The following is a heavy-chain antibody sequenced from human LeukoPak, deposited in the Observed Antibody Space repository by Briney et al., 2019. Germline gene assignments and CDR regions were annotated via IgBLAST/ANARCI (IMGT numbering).Heavy chain of an antibody. Sequence: GGSLRLSCAASGFTFSNYWMSWVRQAPGKGLEWVANIKQDGSEKYYVDSVKGRFTMSRDSAKNSLHLQMNSLRAEDTAVYYCARALGMPDFDYWGQGTLVTVSS. CDR2: IKQDGSEK. CDR3: ARALGMPDFDY. V-gene: IGHV3-7*04. J-gene: IGHJ4*02. CDR1: GFTFSNYW. D-gene: IGHD3-16*01.